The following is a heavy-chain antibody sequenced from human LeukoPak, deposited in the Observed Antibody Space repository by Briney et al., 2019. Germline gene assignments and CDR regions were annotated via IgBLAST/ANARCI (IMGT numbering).Heavy chain of an antibody. D-gene: IGHD3-10*01. J-gene: IGHJ4*02. CDR2: FYYSGST. V-gene: IGHV4-59*12. CDR3: ARVSLVRGAPDYYFDY. CDR1: GGSISSYH. Sequence: SETLSLTCAVSGGSISSYHWSWIRQPPGKGLEWIGFFYYSGSTNYNPSLKSRVTISVDTSKNQFSLHLSSVTAADTAVYYCARVSLVRGAPDYYFDYWGQGTLVTVSS.